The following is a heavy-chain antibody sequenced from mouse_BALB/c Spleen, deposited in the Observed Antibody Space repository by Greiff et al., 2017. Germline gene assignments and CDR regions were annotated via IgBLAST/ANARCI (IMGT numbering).Heavy chain of an antibody. CDR2: IRSKSNNYAT. Sequence: DVHLVESGGGLVQPKGSLKLSCAASGFTFNTYAMNWVRQAPGKGLEWVARIRSKSNNYATYYADSVKDRFTISRDDSQSMLYLQMNNLKTEDTAMYYCVRRWGAYWGQGTLVTVSA. J-gene: IGHJ3*01. V-gene: IGHV10-1*02. CDR3: VRRWGAY. CDR1: GFTFNTYA. D-gene: IGHD1-1*01.